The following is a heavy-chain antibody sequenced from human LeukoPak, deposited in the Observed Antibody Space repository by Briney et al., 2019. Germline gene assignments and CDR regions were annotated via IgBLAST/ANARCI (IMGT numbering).Heavy chain of an antibody. CDR2: IYYSGST. D-gene: IGHD3/OR15-3a*01. CDR1: GGSISSYY. Sequence: SETLSLTCTVSGGSISSYYWSWIRQPPGKGLEWIGYIYYSGSTNYNPSLKSRVTISVDTSKNQFSLKLSSVTAEDTAVYYCARAGVDDFFDYWGQGTLVTVSS. CDR3: ARAGVDDFFDY. J-gene: IGHJ4*02. V-gene: IGHV4-59*01.